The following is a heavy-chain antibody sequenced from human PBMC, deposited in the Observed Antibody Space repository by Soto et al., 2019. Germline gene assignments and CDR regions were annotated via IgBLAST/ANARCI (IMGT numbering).Heavy chain of an antibody. CDR1: GYTLTELS. Sequence: SAKVSCQVSGYTLTELSMHWGRQAPGKGLEWMGGFDPEDGETIYAQKFQGRVTMTEDTSTDTAYMELSSLRSEDTAVYYCATDLGSSGWYDLDYWGQGTLVTVSS. J-gene: IGHJ4*02. CDR2: FDPEDGET. CDR3: ATDLGSSGWYDLDY. V-gene: IGHV1-24*01. D-gene: IGHD6-19*01.